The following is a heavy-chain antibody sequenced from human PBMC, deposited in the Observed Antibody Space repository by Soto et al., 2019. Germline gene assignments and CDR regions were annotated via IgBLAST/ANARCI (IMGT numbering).Heavy chain of an antibody. CDR1: GFTFSSYS. D-gene: IGHD3-10*01. CDR2: ISSSSSYI. Sequence: EVQLVESGGGLVKPGGSLRLSCAASGFTFSSYSMNWVRQAPGNGLEWVSSISSSSSYIYYADSVKGRFTISRDNAKNSLYLQMNSLRAEDTAVYYCTRSITMVRGVIDYWGQGTLVTVSS. V-gene: IGHV3-21*01. CDR3: TRSITMVRGVIDY. J-gene: IGHJ4*02.